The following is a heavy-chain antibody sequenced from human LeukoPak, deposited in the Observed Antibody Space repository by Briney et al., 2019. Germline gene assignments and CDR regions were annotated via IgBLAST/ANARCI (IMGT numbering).Heavy chain of an antibody. CDR2: IYYSGST. J-gene: IGHJ4*02. CDR1: GGSISGSSYY. CDR3: ARPSPEGPGGIDY. V-gene: IGHV4-39*01. Sequence: KASETLSLTCTVSGGSISGSSYYWGWIRQPPGKGLEWIGSIYYSGSTYYNPSLKSRVTISVDTSKNQFSLKLSSVTAADTAVYYCARPSPEGPGGIDYWGQGTLVTVSS.